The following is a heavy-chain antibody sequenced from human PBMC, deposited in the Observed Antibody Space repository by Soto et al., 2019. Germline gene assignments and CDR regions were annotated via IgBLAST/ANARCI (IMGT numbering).Heavy chain of an antibody. V-gene: IGHV4-4*07. J-gene: IGHJ4*02. D-gene: IGHD5-12*01. CDR2: IFSSGST. CDR1: GGSINTFY. Sequence: WETLSLTGTVSGGSINTFYWSWVRQPAGKGLEWIGRIFSSGSTSFNPSLESRVAMSVDTSKNHFSLNLSSVTAADMAVYYCAREGSYSAYNFAHGIQLWSFDFWGQGALVTVSS. CDR3: AREGSYSAYNFAHGIQLWSFDF.